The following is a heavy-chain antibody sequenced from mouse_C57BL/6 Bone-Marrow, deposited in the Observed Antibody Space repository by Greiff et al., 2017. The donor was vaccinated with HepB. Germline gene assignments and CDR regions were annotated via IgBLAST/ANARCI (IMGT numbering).Heavy chain of an antibody. CDR3: ARGNYDYDGLFDY. D-gene: IGHD2-4*01. CDR2: IYPRSGNT. J-gene: IGHJ2*01. Sequence: VKVVESGAELARPGASVKLSCKASGYTFTSYGISWVKQRTGQGLEWIGEIYPRSGNTYYNEKFKGKATLTADKSSSTAYMELRSLTSEDSAVYFCARGNYDYDGLFDYWGQGTTLTVSS. CDR1: GYTFTSYG. V-gene: IGHV1-81*01.